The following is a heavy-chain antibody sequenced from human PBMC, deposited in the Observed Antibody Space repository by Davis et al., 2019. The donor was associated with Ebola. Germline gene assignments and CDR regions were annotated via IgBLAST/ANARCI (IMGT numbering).Heavy chain of an antibody. CDR1: GYTFTSYD. CDR2: MNPNSGNT. CDR3: AADRGADILTGYYYYGMDV. J-gene: IGHJ6*02. D-gene: IGHD3-9*01. V-gene: IGHV1-8*01. Sequence: ASVKVSCKVSGYTFTSYDINWVRQATGQGLEWMGWMNPNSGNTGYAQKFQGRVTMTRNTSISTAYMELSSLRSEDTAVYYCAADRGADILTGYYYYGMDVWGQGTTVTVSS.